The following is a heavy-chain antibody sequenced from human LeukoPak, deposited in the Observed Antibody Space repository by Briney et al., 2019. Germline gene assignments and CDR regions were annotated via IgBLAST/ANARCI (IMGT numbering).Heavy chain of an antibody. Sequence: SETLSLTCTVSGYSISSGYYWGWIRQPPGKGLEWIGNIYHGGSTYYNPSLKSRVTISVDASKNQFSLKLSSVTAADTAVYYCATRSLGGKNSGFNDAFDIWGQGTMVTVSS. J-gene: IGHJ3*02. CDR2: IYHGGST. CDR3: ATRSLGGKNSGFNDAFDI. V-gene: IGHV4-38-2*02. D-gene: IGHD3-16*01. CDR1: GYSISSGYY.